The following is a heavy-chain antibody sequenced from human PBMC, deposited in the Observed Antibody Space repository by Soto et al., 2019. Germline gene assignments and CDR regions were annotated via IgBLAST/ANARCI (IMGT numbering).Heavy chain of an antibody. V-gene: IGHV1-69*13. CDR2: IIPIFGTA. J-gene: IGHJ6*02. D-gene: IGHD3-3*02. Sequence: GASVKVSCKASGGTFSSYAISWVRQAPGQGLEWMGGIIPIFGTANYAQKFQGRVTITADESARTVYMELRGLRSEDTAVYFCARDKDRQQLGGNYYYITDIWGQGTTVTVSS. CDR1: GGTFSSYA. CDR3: ARDKDRQQLGGNYYYITDI.